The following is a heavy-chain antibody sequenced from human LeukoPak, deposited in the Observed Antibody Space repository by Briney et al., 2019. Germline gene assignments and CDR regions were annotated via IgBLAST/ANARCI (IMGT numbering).Heavy chain of an antibody. J-gene: IGHJ3*02. CDR3: ARGVTVRGGPFDI. CDR1: GFSVISNY. D-gene: IGHD2-21*02. Sequence: GESLEISCAASGFSVISNYMNWVRQAPGKGLEWVSLIYGDVDTYYADSVTGRFIISRDNSKDTLHLQMNSLRAEDTAIYYCARGVTVRGGPFDIWGQGTMVTVSS. V-gene: IGHV3-66*01. CDR2: IYGDVDT.